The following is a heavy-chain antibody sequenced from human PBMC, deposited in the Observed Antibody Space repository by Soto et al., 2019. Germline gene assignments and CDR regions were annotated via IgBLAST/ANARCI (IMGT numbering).Heavy chain of an antibody. D-gene: IGHD3-22*01. Sequence: GGSVRLSCAASGFTFSSCAMHWVRQAPGKGLEWVAVISYDGSNKYYADSVKGRFTISRDNSKNTLYLQMNSLRAEDTAVYYCARMVPDDSSGSFDYWGQGTLVTVS. V-gene: IGHV3-30-3*01. CDR1: GFTFSSCA. CDR3: ARMVPDDSSGSFDY. J-gene: IGHJ4*02. CDR2: ISYDGSNK.